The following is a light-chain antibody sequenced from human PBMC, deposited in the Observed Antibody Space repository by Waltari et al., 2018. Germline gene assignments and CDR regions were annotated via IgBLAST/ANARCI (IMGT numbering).Light chain of an antibody. CDR1: QSLVHGDGNTY. CDR2: KVS. V-gene: IGKV2-30*02. J-gene: IGKJ1*01. CDR3: MQGVHWPRS. Sequence: VVMTQSPLSLPVIFGQPASISCRSSQSLVHGDGNTYLSWFQQRPGQSPRRLIYKVSNRDSVVPGRFSGSWSGTDFTLKISRVEAEDIAIYYCMQGVHWPRSFGQGTKVEIE.